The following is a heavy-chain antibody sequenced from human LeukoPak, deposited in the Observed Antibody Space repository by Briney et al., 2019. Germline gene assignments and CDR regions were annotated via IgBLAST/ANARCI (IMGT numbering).Heavy chain of an antibody. CDR3: ARDFLYVWGSYRHSWFDP. CDR1: GYTFTGYY. CDR2: INPNSGGT. Sequence: ASVKVSCKASGYTFTGYYMHWVRQAPGQGLEWMGWINPNSGGTNYAQKLQGRVTMTTDTSTSTAYMELRSLRSDDTAVYYCARDFLYVWGSYRHSWFDPWGQGTLVTVSS. V-gene: IGHV1-2*02. J-gene: IGHJ5*02. D-gene: IGHD3-16*02.